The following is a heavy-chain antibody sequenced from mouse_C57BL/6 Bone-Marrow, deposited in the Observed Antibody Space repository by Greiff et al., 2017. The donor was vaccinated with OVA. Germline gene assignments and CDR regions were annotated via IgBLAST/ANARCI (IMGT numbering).Heavy chain of an antibody. D-gene: IGHD2-4*01. J-gene: IGHJ4*01. V-gene: IGHV1-69*01. CDR3: ARRGGYDYDGRPYYAMDS. Sequence: QVQLQQPGAELVMPGASVKLSCKASGYTFTSYWMHWVTQRPGQGLEWIGEIDPSDSYTNYNQKFKGKSTLTVDKSSSTAYMQLSSLTSEDSAVYYCARRGGYDYDGRPYYAMDSWGQGTSVPVSS. CDR2: IDPSDSYT. CDR1: GYTFTSYW.